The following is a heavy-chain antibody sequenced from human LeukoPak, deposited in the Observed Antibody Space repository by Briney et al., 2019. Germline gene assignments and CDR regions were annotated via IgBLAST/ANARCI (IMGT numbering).Heavy chain of an antibody. D-gene: IGHD5-18*01. CDR2: IYYSGST. J-gene: IGHJ4*02. V-gene: IGHV4-59*01. CDR1: GGSISSYY. Sequence: PSETLSLTCTVSGGSISSYYWSWIRQPPGKGLEWIGYIYYSGSTNNNPSLKSRVTISVDTSKNQFSLKLSSVTAADTAVYYCAREGYGERFDYWGQGTLVTVSS. CDR3: AREGYGERFDY.